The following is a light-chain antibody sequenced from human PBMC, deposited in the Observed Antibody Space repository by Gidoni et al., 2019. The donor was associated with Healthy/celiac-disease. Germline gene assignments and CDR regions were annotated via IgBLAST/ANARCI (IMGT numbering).Light chain of an antibody. Sequence: DNQMTQSPSSLSASVGDRVTITCRASQSISSYLNWYQQKPGKAPKLLIYAASSLQSGVPSRFSGSGSGTGFTLTISKLQPEDFATYYCQQSYSTPYTFGQGTKLEIK. CDR3: QQSYSTPYT. J-gene: IGKJ2*01. CDR1: QSISSY. V-gene: IGKV1-39*01. CDR2: AAS.